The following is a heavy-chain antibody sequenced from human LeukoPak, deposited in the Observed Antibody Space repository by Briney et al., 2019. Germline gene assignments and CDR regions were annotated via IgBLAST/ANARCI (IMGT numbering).Heavy chain of an antibody. D-gene: IGHD5-24*01. J-gene: IGHJ5*02. CDR3: ARASDPWLQLT. V-gene: IGHV3-23*01. CDR1: GLTFSSYA. CDR2: ISGGGSGT. Sequence: GGSLRLSYAPSGLTFSSYAMSWVRQAPGKGLEWVAVISGGGSGTYYADSVRGRFTISRDNAQTSLYLQMNSLRAEDTAVYYCARASDPWLQLTWGQGTLVTVSS.